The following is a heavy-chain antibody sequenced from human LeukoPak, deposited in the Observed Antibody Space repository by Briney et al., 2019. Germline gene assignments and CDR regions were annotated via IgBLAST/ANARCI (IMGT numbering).Heavy chain of an antibody. J-gene: IGHJ4*02. CDR2: IYYSGST. CDR3: ARTRYYYNSRSYGAPYYFDY. V-gene: IGHV4-39*01. Sequence: ASETLSLTCTVSGGSIDIYYWGWIRQPPGKGLEWIGSIYYSGSTYYNPSLKSRVTISVDTSKNQFSLKLSSVTAADTAVYYCARTRYYYNSRSYGAPYYFDYWGQGTLVTVSS. D-gene: IGHD3-10*01. CDR1: GGSIDIYY.